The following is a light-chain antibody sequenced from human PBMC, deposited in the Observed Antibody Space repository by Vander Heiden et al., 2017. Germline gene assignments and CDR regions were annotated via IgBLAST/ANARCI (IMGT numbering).Light chain of an antibody. Sequence: QSVLPQPPSVSGAPGQRVTISCTGSSSNIGAGYDVHWYQQFPGTAPKLLIFGNSNRPSGVPDRFSGSKSGTSVSLAITGLQAEDEADYFCQSYDSSLSGWVFGGGTKLTVL. CDR3: QSYDSSLSGWV. J-gene: IGLJ3*02. CDR2: GNS. V-gene: IGLV1-40*01. CDR1: SSNIGAGYD.